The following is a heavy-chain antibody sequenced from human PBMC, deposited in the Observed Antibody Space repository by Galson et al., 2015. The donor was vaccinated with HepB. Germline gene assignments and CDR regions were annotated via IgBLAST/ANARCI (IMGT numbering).Heavy chain of an antibody. CDR1: GFTFSTYT. V-gene: IGHV3-30-3*01. Sequence: SLRLSCAASGFTFSTYTMHWVRQAPGKGLEWVAVISYDGSNKYYAGSVKGRFTISRDNSKNTLFLQVNSLRIEDTAVYYCARSVETDMPMWPYYYYGMDVWGQGTTVTVSS. CDR2: ISYDGSNK. D-gene: IGHD5-18*01. J-gene: IGHJ6*02. CDR3: ARSVETDMPMWPYYYYGMDV.